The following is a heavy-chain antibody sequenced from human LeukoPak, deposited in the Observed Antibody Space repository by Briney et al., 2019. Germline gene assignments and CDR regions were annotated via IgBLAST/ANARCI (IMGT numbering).Heavy chain of an antibody. J-gene: IGHJ6*03. CDR2: IYYSGST. CDR1: GGSISSYY. V-gene: IGHV4-59*01. Sequence: SETLSLTCTVSGGSISSYYWSWIRQPPGKRLEWIGYIYYSGSTNYNPSLKSRVTISVDTSKNQFSLKLSSVTAADTAVYYCPRCMGPAMYYYYYMDVWGKGTTVTVSS. CDR3: PRCMGPAMYYYYYMDV. D-gene: IGHD2-8*01.